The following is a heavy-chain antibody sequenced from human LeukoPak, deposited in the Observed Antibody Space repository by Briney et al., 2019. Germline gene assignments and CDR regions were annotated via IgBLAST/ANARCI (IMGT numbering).Heavy chain of an antibody. CDR3: AIYYDSSGYFDY. CDR1: GYSFTSYW. J-gene: IGHJ4*02. Sequence: GESLKISCKGSGYSFTSYWINWVRQVPGKGLEWMGRIDPSDSYTNYSPSFQGQVTISADRSISTAYLHWSSLKASDTAMYYCAIYYDSSGYFDYWGQGTLVTVSS. V-gene: IGHV5-10-1*04. D-gene: IGHD3-22*01. CDR2: IDPSDSYT.